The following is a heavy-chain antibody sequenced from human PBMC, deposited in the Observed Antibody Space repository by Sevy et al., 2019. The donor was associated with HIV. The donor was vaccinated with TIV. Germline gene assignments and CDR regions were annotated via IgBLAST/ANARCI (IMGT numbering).Heavy chain of an antibody. J-gene: IGHJ4*02. Sequence: SETLSLTCAVYGGSFSGYYWSWIRQPTGKGLEWIGEINHSGSTNYNPSLKSRVTISVDTSKNQFSLKLSSVTAADTAVYYCATHHCSGGSCPTNYWGQGTLVTVSS. CDR2: INHSGST. D-gene: IGHD2-15*01. CDR1: GGSFSGYY. V-gene: IGHV4-34*01. CDR3: ATHHCSGGSCPTNY.